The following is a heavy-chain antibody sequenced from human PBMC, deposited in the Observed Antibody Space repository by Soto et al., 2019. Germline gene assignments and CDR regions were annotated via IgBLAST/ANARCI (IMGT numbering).Heavy chain of an antibody. CDR1: GFTFDSYC. J-gene: IGHJ4*02. V-gene: IGHV3-74*01. CDR2: VNSDGSIT. Sequence: EVRLEESGGGLVQPGGSLRLSCAASGFTFDSYCMYWVRHAPGKGLVWVSRVNSDGSITTYADSVKGRFTISRDNAKNTLSLQMNSLRVEDTAVYYCATSKGAVVISPYFFDYWGQGALVTVSS. CDR3: ATSKGAVVISPYFFDY. D-gene: IGHD2-21*01.